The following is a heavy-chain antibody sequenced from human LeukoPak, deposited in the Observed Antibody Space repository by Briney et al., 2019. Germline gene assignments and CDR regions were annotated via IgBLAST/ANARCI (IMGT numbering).Heavy chain of an antibody. CDR2: INTDGSST. V-gene: IGHV3-74*01. J-gene: IGHJ4*02. Sequence: LGGGSLRLSCAASGFTFSNYWMHWVRQAPGKGLVWVSRINTDGSSTNYADSVKGRFTISRDNAKNTLYLQMNSLRAEDTAVYFCAREYTTSSRRYFDYWGQGTLVTVSS. D-gene: IGHD6-6*01. CDR3: AREYTTSSRRYFDY. CDR1: GFTFSNYW.